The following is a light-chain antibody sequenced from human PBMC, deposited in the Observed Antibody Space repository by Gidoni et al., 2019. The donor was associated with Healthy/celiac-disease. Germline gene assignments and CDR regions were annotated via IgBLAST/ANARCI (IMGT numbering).Light chain of an antibody. CDR1: QSLLYSSNNKNY. J-gene: IGKJ5*01. CDR2: GAS. CDR3: QQYYSTFIT. V-gene: IGKV4-1*01. Sequence: DIVMTQSPDSLAVSLGERATINCKSSQSLLYSSNNKNYLAWYQQKPGQPPKLLIYGASTRESGVPDRFSGSGSGTDFTLTISSLQAEDVAVYYCQQYYSTFITFXQXTRLEIK.